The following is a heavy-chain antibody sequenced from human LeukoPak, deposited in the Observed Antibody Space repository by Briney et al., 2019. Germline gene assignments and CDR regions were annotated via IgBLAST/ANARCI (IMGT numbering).Heavy chain of an antibody. CDR2: IYTSGST. Sequence: TSETLSLTCTVSGGSISSDYYSWSWIRQPAGKGLEWIGRIYTSGSTNYNPSLKSRVTISVDTFKNHFSLELTSVTAADTAVYYCARSYSSSSVLSYYYFYMDVWGKGTTVTVSS. CDR3: ARSYSSSSVLSYYYFYMDV. D-gene: IGHD6-13*01. V-gene: IGHV4-61*02. CDR1: GGSISSDYYS. J-gene: IGHJ6*03.